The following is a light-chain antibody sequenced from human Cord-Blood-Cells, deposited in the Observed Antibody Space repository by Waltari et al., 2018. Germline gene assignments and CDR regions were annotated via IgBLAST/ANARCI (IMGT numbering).Light chain of an antibody. Sequence: QSALTQPASVSGSPGQSITISCTGTSSDVGSYNLVSWYQQHPGKAPKLMIYEGSKRPSGVSNPFSGAKSGNTASLTIAVLQAEDEADYYCCSYAGNVVFGGGTKLTVL. CDR1: SSDVGSYNL. V-gene: IGLV2-23*01. CDR3: CSYAGNVV. CDR2: EGS. J-gene: IGLJ2*01.